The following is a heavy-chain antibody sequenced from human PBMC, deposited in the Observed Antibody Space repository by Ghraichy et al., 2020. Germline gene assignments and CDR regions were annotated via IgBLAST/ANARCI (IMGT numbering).Heavy chain of an antibody. CDR2: INHSGST. J-gene: IGHJ6*03. V-gene: IGHV4-34*01. CDR3: ARVRFGGFRDYYYYYMDV. CDR1: GGSFSGYY. D-gene: IGHD3-16*01. Sequence: SETLSLTCAVYGGSFSGYYWSWIRQPPGKGLEWIGEINHSGSTNYNPSLKSRVTISVDTSKNQFSLKLSSVTAADTAVYYCARVRFGGFRDYYYYYMDVWGKGTTVTVSS.